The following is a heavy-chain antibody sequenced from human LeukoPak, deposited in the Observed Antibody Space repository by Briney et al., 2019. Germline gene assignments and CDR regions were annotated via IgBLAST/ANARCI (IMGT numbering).Heavy chain of an antibody. J-gene: IGHJ5*02. D-gene: IGHD6-19*01. CDR2: IDYSGST. CDR3: ARQQGYSSGWRGPGADWFDP. Sequence: SETLSLTCTVSGGSISSSSYYWGWIRQPPGKGLEWIGSIDYSGSTYYNPSLKSRVTISVDTSKNQFSLKLSSVTAADTAVYYCARQQGYSSGWRGPGADWFDPWGPRTLVTVSS. V-gene: IGHV4-39*01. CDR1: GGSISSSSYY.